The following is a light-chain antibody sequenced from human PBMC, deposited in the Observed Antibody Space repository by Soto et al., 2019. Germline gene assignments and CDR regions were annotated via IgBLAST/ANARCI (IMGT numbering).Light chain of an antibody. V-gene: IGLV2-14*01. CDR2: EVS. CDR3: SSYTSSSTLI. Sequence: SPGQSITISCTGTSSDVGDYNYVSWYQQHPGKAPKLMIYEVSNRPSGVSNRFSGSKSGNTASLTISGLQAEDEADYYCSSYTSSSTLIFGTGTKVTVL. J-gene: IGLJ1*01. CDR1: SSDVGDYNY.